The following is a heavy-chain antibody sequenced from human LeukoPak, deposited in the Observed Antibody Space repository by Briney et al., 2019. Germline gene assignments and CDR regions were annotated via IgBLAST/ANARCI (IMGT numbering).Heavy chain of an antibody. Sequence: GGSLRLSCAASGFTFSTYSMNWVRRAPGKGLEWVASIRSSSSYIQYADSVKGRFTISRDNAKNSLFLQMNSLRAEDTAVYFCARGDGYDFFDYWGQGTLVTVSS. CDR1: GFTFSTYS. D-gene: IGHD5-24*01. J-gene: IGHJ4*02. CDR3: ARGDGYDFFDY. V-gene: IGHV3-21*01. CDR2: IRSSSSYI.